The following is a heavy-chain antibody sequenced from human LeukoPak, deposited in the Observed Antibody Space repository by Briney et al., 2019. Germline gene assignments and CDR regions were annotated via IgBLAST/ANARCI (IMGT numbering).Heavy chain of an antibody. Sequence: ASVRVSCKASGDTFTSYGFTWVRQAPGQGREWMGWISAYNGNTNYAQKLQGRITMTTDTSTTTVYMELRSLRSDDTAMYYCARGGASGPRGFDYWGQGTLVTVSS. CDR3: ARGGASGPRGFDY. D-gene: IGHD1-26*01. CDR2: ISAYNGNT. J-gene: IGHJ4*02. CDR1: GDTFTSYG. V-gene: IGHV1-18*01.